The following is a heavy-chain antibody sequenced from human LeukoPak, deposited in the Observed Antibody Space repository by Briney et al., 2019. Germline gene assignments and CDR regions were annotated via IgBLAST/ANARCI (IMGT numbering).Heavy chain of an antibody. CDR2: ISAYNGDT. CDR3: VRELWFGESFFDY. D-gene: IGHD3-10*01. CDR1: GYTFTSYG. J-gene: IGHJ4*02. V-gene: IGHV1-18*01. Sequence: ASVKVSCKASGYTFTSYGINWVRQAPGQGLEWMGWISAYNGDTNYAQKLQGRVTMTTDTSTSTAYMELRSLRSDDTAVYYCVRELWFGESFFDYWGQGTLVTVSS.